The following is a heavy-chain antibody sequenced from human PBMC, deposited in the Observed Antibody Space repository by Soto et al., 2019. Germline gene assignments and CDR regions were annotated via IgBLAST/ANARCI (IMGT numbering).Heavy chain of an antibody. CDR1: GFTFSSYA. Sequence: LRLSCAASGFTFSSYAMSWVRQAPGKGLEWVSAISGSGGSTYYADSVKGRFTISRDNSKNTLYLQMNSLRAEDTAVYYCAKRPNYDILTGVDYWGQGHRVNVSS. D-gene: IGHD3-9*01. CDR2: ISGSGGST. CDR3: AKRPNYDILTGVDY. J-gene: IGHJ4*02. V-gene: IGHV3-23*01.